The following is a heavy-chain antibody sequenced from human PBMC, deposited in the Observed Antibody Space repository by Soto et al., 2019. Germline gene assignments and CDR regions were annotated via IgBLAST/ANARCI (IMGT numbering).Heavy chain of an antibody. D-gene: IGHD3-3*01. V-gene: IGHV3-48*02. Sequence: GGSLRLSCAASGFTFSSYSMNWVRQAPGKGLEWVSYISSSSSTIYYADSVKGRFTISRDNAKNSLYLQMNSLRDEDTAVYYCARASTYYDFWSGYNTTFIDYWGQGTLVTVSS. J-gene: IGHJ4*02. CDR3: ARASTYYDFWSGYNTTFIDY. CDR2: ISSSSSTI. CDR1: GFTFSSYS.